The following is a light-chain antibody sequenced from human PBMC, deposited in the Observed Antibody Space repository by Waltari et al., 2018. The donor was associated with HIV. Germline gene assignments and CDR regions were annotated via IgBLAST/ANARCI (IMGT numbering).Light chain of an antibody. J-gene: IGLJ2*01. Sequence: QSVLTQPPSVSAAPRQKVTISCSGISSNVGNNNVHWYQQLPGTAPKLLIYDNNKRPSGIPDRFSGSKSGTSATLGITGLQTGDEADYYCGTWDSSLSAVVFGGGTKLTVL. CDR2: DNN. CDR1: SSNVGNNN. V-gene: IGLV1-51*01. CDR3: GTWDSSLSAVV.